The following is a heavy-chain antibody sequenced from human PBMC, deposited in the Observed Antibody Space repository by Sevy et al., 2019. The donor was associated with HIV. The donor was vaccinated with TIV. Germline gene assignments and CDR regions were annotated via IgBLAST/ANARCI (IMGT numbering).Heavy chain of an antibody. Sequence: GGSLRLSCAASGFTFSNAWMSWVRQAPGKGLEWVGRIKSKTDGGTTDYAAPVKGRFTISRSDSKNTLFLQMNSLKTEDTAVYYCSIRVFLKGFDPWGQGTLVTVSS. CDR3: SIRVFLKGFDP. CDR1: GFTFSNAW. J-gene: IGHJ5*02. D-gene: IGHD2-21*01. V-gene: IGHV3-15*01. CDR2: IKSKTDGGTT.